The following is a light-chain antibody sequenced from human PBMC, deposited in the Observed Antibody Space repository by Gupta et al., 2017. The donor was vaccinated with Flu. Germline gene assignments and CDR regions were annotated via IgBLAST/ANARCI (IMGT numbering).Light chain of an antibody. V-gene: IGLV1-51*01. Sequence: QSVLTQLPSVSAAPGQKVTISCSGSSSNIGINYVSWYQQVPGTAPQLLIYDNDKRPSGIPDRFSGSKSGTSATLGITGLQTGDEADYYCGTWDNSLSAVVFGGGTKLAVL. CDR3: GTWDNSLSAVV. J-gene: IGLJ2*01. CDR2: DND. CDR1: SSNIGINY.